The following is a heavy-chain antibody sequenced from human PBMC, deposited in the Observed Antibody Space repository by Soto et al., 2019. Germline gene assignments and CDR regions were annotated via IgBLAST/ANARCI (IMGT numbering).Heavy chain of an antibody. V-gene: IGHV4-34*01. CDR3: ARGLGDYYDSSGYLVLDY. Sequence: SETLSLTCAVYVGSFSGYYWSWIRQPPGKGLEWIGEINHSGSTNYNPSLKSRVTISVDTSKNQFSLKLSSVTAADTAVYYCARGLGDYYDSSGYLVLDYCGQGTLVTVSS. D-gene: IGHD3-22*01. CDR1: VGSFSGYY. CDR2: INHSGST. J-gene: IGHJ4*02.